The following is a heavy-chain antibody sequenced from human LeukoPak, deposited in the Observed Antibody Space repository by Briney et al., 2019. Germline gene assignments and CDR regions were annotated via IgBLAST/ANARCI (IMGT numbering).Heavy chain of an antibody. CDR1: GGTFSSYA. Sequence: VASVNVSCKASGGTFSSYAISWVRQAPGQGLEWMGGIIPIFGTANYAQKFQGRVTITADESTSTAYMELSSLRSEDTAVYYCARPHYYYDFWSGPNYYYGMDVWGQGTTVTVSS. D-gene: IGHD3-3*01. J-gene: IGHJ6*02. CDR2: IIPIFGTA. CDR3: ARPHYYYDFWSGPNYYYGMDV. V-gene: IGHV1-69*13.